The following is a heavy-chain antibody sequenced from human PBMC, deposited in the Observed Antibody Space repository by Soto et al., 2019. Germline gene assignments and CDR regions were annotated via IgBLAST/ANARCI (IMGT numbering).Heavy chain of an antibody. CDR3: AREGPDSNYDYYFDY. V-gene: IGHV4-61*01. Sequence: PSETLSLTCTFSGCSVSSGSYYWSWIRQPPGKGLEWIGYIYYSGSTNYNPSLKSRVTISVDTSKNQFSLKLSSVTAADTAVYYCAREGPDSNYDYYFDYWGQGTLVTVSS. D-gene: IGHD4-4*01. CDR2: IYYSGST. J-gene: IGHJ4*02. CDR1: GCSVSSGSYY.